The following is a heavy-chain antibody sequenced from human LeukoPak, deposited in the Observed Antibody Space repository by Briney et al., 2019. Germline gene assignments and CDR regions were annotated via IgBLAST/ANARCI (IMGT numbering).Heavy chain of an antibody. Sequence: SETLSLTCTVSGVSISSYYWSWIRQPPGKGLEWIGYIYYSGSTNYNPSLKSRVTISVDTSKNQFSLKLSSVTAADTAVYYCARDSSSWFDPWGQGTLVTVSS. V-gene: IGHV4-59*01. J-gene: IGHJ5*02. CDR2: IYYSGST. CDR3: ARDSSSWFDP. D-gene: IGHD6-13*01. CDR1: GVSISSYY.